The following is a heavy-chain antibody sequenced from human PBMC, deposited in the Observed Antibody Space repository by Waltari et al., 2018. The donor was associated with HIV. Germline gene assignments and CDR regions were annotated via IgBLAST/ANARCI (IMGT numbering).Heavy chain of an antibody. J-gene: IGHJ5*02. D-gene: IGHD6-6*01. CDR3: VRGGAAFVTGGMQVVQPGP. CDR2: ISVRGQTL. Sequence: EVQFVAAGGGLVRPGGSLRLSGLASGRTFGAHATICLSTAPGKGLWWLSYISVRGQTLSSTASTKGRFTVSRNNAKRSLYLAMSGLTAADTAVYYCVRGGAAFVTGGMQVVQPGPWGQGTLVTVS. CDR1: GRTFGAHA. V-gene: IGHV3-48*03.